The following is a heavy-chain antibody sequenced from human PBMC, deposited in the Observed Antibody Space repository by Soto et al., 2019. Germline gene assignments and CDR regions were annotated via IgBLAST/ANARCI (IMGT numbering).Heavy chain of an antibody. Sequence: QVQLQESGPGLVKPSQTLSLTCTVSGGSISRGGYYWSWIRQHPGKGLEWIGYIYYSGSTYYNPSLKSRVTISVDTSKNQFSLKLSSVTATDTAVYYCARLDYGDFWFDPWGQGTLVTVSS. CDR2: IYYSGST. V-gene: IGHV4-31*03. D-gene: IGHD4-17*01. J-gene: IGHJ5*02. CDR1: GGSISRGGYY. CDR3: ARLDYGDFWFDP.